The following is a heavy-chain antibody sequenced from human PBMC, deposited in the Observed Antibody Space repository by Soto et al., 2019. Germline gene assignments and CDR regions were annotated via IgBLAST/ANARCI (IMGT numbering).Heavy chain of an antibody. Sequence: SETLSLTCTVSGDSINNYYCSWIRQPAGKGLEWLGRIHDSGSSAYNPSLKSRVTMSTDTSKNQFSLNLNSVTAADTALYYCARGGASSKWLDPWGQGMLVTVSS. J-gene: IGHJ5*02. CDR3: ARGGASSKWLDP. CDR2: IHDSGSS. CDR1: GDSINNYY. V-gene: IGHV4-4*07. D-gene: IGHD6-13*01.